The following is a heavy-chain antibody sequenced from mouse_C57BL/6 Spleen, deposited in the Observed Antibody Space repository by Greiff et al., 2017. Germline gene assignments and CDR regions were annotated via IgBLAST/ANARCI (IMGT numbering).Heavy chain of an antibody. V-gene: IGHV1-39*01. CDR3: AREGVYYGNFYWYFDV. J-gene: IGHJ1*03. CDR1: GYSFTDYN. Sequence: VQLQQSGPELVKPGASVKISCKASGYSFTDYNMNWVKQSNGKSLEWIGVINPNYGTTSYNQEFKGKATLTVDQSSSTAYMQLNSLTSEDSAVYYCAREGVYYGNFYWYFDVWGTGTTVTVSS. CDR2: INPNYGTT. D-gene: IGHD2-1*01.